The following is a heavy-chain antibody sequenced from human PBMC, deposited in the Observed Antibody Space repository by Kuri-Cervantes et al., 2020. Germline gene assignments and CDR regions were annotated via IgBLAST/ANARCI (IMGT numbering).Heavy chain of an antibody. CDR1: GGSISSSSYY. CDR2: IYYTGSN. V-gene: IGHV4-39*01. CDR3: ARARSRSPPPSFGY. Sequence: SETLSLTCTVSGGSISSSSYYWGWIRQPPGKGLEWIGSIYYTGSNYYNPSLRSRVTISVYTSKNQLSLKLSSVTAADTAVYYCARARSRSPPPSFGYWGQGTLVTVSS. J-gene: IGHJ4*02.